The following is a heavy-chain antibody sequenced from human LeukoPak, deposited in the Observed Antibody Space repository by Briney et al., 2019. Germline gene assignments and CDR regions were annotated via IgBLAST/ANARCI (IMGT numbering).Heavy chain of an antibody. J-gene: IGHJ4*02. V-gene: IGHV3-7*01. CDR2: IKEDGSEK. D-gene: IGHD3-3*01. Sequence: GSLRLSCAASGFTFSSYWMIWFRQAPGKGLEWVANIKEDGSEKYYVDSVKGRFTISRDNAKKSLYLQMNSLRAEDTAVYYCAVTDFWSGFDYWGQGTLVTVSS. CDR1: GFTFSSYW. CDR3: AVTDFWSGFDY.